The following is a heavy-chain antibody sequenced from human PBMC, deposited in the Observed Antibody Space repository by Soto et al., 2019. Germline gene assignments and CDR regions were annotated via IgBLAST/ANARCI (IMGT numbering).Heavy chain of an antibody. V-gene: IGHV1-69*01. Sequence: DSCKDGGGNVRCLAITWVRQANSQGLEWMGGILPIFGTADYAQKFQGRVTITADESTSTAYLELSSLRSEDTAVYYCARPSYYYAIIGYAFDTWGQGALVTVS. D-gene: IGHD3-22*01. CDR2: ILPIFGTA. J-gene: IGHJ4*02. CDR1: GGNVRCLA. CDR3: ARPSYYYAIIGYAFDT.